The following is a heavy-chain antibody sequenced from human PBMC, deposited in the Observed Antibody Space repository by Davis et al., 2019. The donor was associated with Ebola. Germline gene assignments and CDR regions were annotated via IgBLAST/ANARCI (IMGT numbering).Heavy chain of an antibody. Sequence: GGSLRLSCAASGFNFSDYWMSWVRQAPGKRPEWVANIKQDGSEKYYVDSAQGRFAISRDNAKKSFYLQMNSLRGEDTAVYYCARSRQMTMIVVVIPEAFDIWGRGTMVTVSS. J-gene: IGHJ3*02. V-gene: IGHV3-7*01. CDR2: IKQDGSEK. D-gene: IGHD3-22*01. CDR1: GFNFSDYW. CDR3: ARSRQMTMIVVVIPEAFDI.